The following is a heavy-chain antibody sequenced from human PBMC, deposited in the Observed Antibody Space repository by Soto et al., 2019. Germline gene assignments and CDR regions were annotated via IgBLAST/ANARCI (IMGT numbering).Heavy chain of an antibody. V-gene: IGHV3-9*01. Sequence: EVQLVESGGGLVQPGRSLRLSCAASGFTFDDYAMHWVRQAPGKGLEWVSGISWHSGSIGYADSVKGRFTISRDNAKNSLYLQMNSLRAEDTALYYCAKDEYGSGRGAFDIWGQGTMVTVSS. CDR2: ISWHSGSI. J-gene: IGHJ3*02. CDR3: AKDEYGSGRGAFDI. CDR1: GFTFDDYA. D-gene: IGHD3-10*01.